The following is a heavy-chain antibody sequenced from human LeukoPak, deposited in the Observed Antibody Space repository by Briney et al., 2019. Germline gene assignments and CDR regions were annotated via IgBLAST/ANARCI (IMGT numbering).Heavy chain of an antibody. J-gene: IGHJ4*02. CDR2: INPNSGGT. D-gene: IGHD3-10*01. CDR1: GYTFTGYY. V-gene: IGHV1-2*02. CDR3: ARPGRITMVRGELDY. Sequence: ASVKVSCKASGYTFTGYYMHWVRQAPGQGLEWMGWINPNSGGTNYAQKFQGRVAMTRDTSISTAYMKLSRLRSDDTAVYYCARPGRITMVRGELDYWGQGTLVTVSS.